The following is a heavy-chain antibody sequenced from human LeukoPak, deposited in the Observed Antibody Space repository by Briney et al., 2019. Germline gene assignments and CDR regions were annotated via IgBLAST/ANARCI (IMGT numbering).Heavy chain of an antibody. D-gene: IGHD4-17*01. J-gene: IGHJ4*02. CDR1: GFTFSSYW. V-gene: IGHV3-7*01. Sequence: PGGSLRLSCAASGFTFSSYWMSWVRQAPGKGLEWVANIKQDGSEKYYVDSVKGRFTISRDNAKNSLCLQMNSLRAEDTAVYYCARVPPNTVTTLQYFDYWGQGTLVTVSS. CDR3: ARVPPNTVTTLQYFDY. CDR2: IKQDGSEK.